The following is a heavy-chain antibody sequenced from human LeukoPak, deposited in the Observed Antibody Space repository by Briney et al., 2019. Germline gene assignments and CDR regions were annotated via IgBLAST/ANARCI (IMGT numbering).Heavy chain of an antibody. CDR2: ISYDGSNK. Sequence: PGGSLRLSCAASGFTFSSYGMHWVRQAPGKGLEWVAVISYDGSNKYYADSVKGRFTISRDNSKNTLYLQMNSLRAEDTAVYYCVKDGPAFDYWGQGTLVTVSS. CDR3: VKDGPAFDY. CDR1: GFTFSSYG. J-gene: IGHJ4*02. V-gene: IGHV3-30*18.